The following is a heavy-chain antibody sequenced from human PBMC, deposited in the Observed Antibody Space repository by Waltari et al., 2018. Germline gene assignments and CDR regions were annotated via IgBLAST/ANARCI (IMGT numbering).Heavy chain of an antibody. D-gene: IGHD3-3*01. Sequence: QLQLQESGPGLVKPSETLSLTCTVSGGSISSGSYYWGWIRQPPGKGLASIGYISYSGTTYYSVSLKSRVTMSVDTSRDQYSLSLRSVAAADTAVYYCARYYGNGEGWLDPWGQGTLVTVSS. CDR3: ARYYGNGEGWLDP. CDR2: ISYSGTT. J-gene: IGHJ5*02. CDR1: GGSISSGSYY. V-gene: IGHV4-39*07.